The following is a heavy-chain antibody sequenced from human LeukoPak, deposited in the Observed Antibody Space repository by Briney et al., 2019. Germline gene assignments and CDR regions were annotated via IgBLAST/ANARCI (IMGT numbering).Heavy chain of an antibody. CDR3: TRDSVGDSYADY. V-gene: IGHV3-23*01. Sequence: GGSLRLSCAASGFIFSSYAMSWVRQAPGKGLEWVSTISGSGGSTYYTDSVKGRFTISRDNSKNTLYLQMNSLRAEDTAVYYCTRDSVGDSYADYWGQGTLVTVSS. D-gene: IGHD5-18*01. CDR2: ISGSGGST. J-gene: IGHJ4*02. CDR1: GFIFSSYA.